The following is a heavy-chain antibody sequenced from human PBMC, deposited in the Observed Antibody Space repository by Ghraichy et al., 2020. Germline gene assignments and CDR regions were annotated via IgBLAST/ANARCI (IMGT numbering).Heavy chain of an antibody. D-gene: IGHD7-27*01. J-gene: IGHJ4*02. CDR1: GGSIGDWY. V-gene: IGHV4-59*01. Sequence: ETLSLTCTVTGGSIGDWYWSWIRQPPGKGLEWMGCVYDSGSTNYNPSLKSRVTISVDTSKNQFSLKLSSVTAADTAVYYCARDRELGYWGQGALVTVSS. CDR3: ARDRELGY. CDR2: VYDSGST.